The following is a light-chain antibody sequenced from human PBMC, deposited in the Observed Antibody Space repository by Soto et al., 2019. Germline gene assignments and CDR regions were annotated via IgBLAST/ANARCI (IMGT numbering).Light chain of an antibody. CDR1: QGISNY. CDR3: QKYNTAPPGAT. J-gene: IGKJ4*01. V-gene: IGKV1-27*01. CDR2: AAS. Sequence: DIQMTQSPSSLSASVGDRVTLTCRASQGISNYLAWYQQKPGKVPKLLIYAASTLQSGVPSRFSGSGSGTDFTLTINNLQPEDVATYYCQKYNTAPPGATFGGGTQVEIK.